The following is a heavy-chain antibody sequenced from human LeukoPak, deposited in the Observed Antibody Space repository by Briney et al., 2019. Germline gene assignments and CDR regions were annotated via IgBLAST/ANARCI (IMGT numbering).Heavy chain of an antibody. CDR2: XYYSGST. Sequence: PSQTLSLTCTVSGGSISSGDYYWSWIRQPPGKXXXXXXXXYYSGSTYYNPSLKSRVTISVDTSKNQFSLKLSSVTAADTAVYYCARVVAMVRGVIITVPDYGMDVWGKGTTVTVSS. CDR1: GGSISSGDYY. V-gene: IGHV4-30-4*01. J-gene: IGHJ6*04. CDR3: ARVVAMVRGVIITVPDYGMDV. D-gene: IGHD3-10*01.